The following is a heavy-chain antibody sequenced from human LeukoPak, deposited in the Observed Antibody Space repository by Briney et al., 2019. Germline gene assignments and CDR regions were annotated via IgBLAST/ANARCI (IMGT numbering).Heavy chain of an antibody. Sequence: GGSLRLSCAGSGFTLSSYAMSWVRQAPGKGLEWVSLISSGGTTYYADSVKGRFTISRDNSKNTLYLQMNSLGAEDTAVYYCAKDRGDTYGHELFDYRGQGTLVTVSS. CDR2: ISSGGTT. V-gene: IGHV3-23*01. D-gene: IGHD3-16*01. J-gene: IGHJ4*02. CDR3: AKDRGDTYGHELFDY. CDR1: GFTLSSYA.